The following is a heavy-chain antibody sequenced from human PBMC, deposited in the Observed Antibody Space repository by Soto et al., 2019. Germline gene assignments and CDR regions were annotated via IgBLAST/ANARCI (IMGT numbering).Heavy chain of an antibody. V-gene: IGHV1-18*04. CDR2: ISAYNGNT. CDR1: GYTFTSYG. Sequence: QVQLVQSGAEVKKPGASVKVSCKASGYTFTSYGISWVRQAPGQGLEWMGWISAYNGNTNYAQKLQGRVTMTTDTTTSTSYLEGGSLRSYGTAVYYFARESEYDFWGGYYSGNRYGIDVLGQGTNVTLSS. J-gene: IGHJ6*02. D-gene: IGHD3-3*01. CDR3: ARESEYDFWGGYYSGNRYGIDV.